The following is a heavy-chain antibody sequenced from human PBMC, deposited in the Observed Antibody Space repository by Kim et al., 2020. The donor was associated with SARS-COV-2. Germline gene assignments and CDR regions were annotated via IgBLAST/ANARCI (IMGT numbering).Heavy chain of an antibody. Sequence: ASVKVSCKASGYTFTSYGISWVRQAPGQGLEWMGWISAYNGNTNYAQKLQGRVTMTTDTSTSTAYMELRSLRSDDTAVYYCARAIVLGYDSSGRIMAPDYWGQGTLVTVSS. V-gene: IGHV1-18*01. J-gene: IGHJ4*02. CDR1: GYTFTSYG. D-gene: IGHD3-22*01. CDR3: ARAIVLGYDSSGRIMAPDY. CDR2: ISAYNGNT.